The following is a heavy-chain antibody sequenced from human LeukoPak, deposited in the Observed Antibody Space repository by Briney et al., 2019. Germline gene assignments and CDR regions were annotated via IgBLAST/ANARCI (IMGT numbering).Heavy chain of an antibody. V-gene: IGHV1-2*02. CDR3: ARGYDSSAYKLPIDS. CDR1: GYNFKGYY. CDR2: INPNSGGT. D-gene: IGHD3-22*01. J-gene: IGHJ4*02. Sequence: GASVKVSCKASGYNFKGYYIFWVRQAPGQGLEWMGWINPNSGGTNYAQNFQGRVTLTRDTSISTAYMELTRLRSDDTAVYFCARGYDSSAYKLPIDSWGQGTLVTVSS.